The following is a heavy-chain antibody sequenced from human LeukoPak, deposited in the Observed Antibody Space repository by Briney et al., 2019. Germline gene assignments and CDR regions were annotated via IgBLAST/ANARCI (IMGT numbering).Heavy chain of an antibody. Sequence: GGSLRLSCAASGFTFSSCSMNWVRQAPGKGLEWVSSISSSGSYINYADSVKGRFTISRDNAENSLYLQMNSLRVEDTAVYYCAITGGPTVTAFDLWGQGILVTVSS. V-gene: IGHV3-21*01. J-gene: IGHJ4*02. CDR2: ISSSGSYI. CDR1: GFTFSSCS. CDR3: AITGGPTVTAFDL. D-gene: IGHD4-17*01.